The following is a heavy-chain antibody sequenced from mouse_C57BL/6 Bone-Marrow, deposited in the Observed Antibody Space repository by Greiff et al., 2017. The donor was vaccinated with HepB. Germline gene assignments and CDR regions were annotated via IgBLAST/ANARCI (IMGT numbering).Heavy chain of an antibody. V-gene: IGHV5-6*01. CDR3: ARGGYAMDY. J-gene: IGHJ4*01. CDR2: ISSGGSYT. CDR1: GFTFSSYG. Sequence: EVKLQESGGDLVKPGGSLKLSCAASGFTFSSYGMSWVRQTPDKRLEWVATISSGGSYTYYPDSVKGRFTISRDNAKNTLYLQMSSLKSEDTAMYYCARGGYAMDYWGQGTSVTVSS.